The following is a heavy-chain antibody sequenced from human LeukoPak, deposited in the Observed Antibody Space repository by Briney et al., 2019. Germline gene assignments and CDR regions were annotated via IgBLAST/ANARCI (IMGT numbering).Heavy chain of an antibody. D-gene: IGHD1-26*01. J-gene: IGHJ6*03. CDR3: ARDLATNIPYYYYYYMDV. CDR1: GYTFTSYG. Sequence: GASVKVSCKASGYTFTSYGISWVRQAPGQGLAWMGWISAYNGNTNYAQKLQGRVTMTTDTSTSTAYMELRSLRSDDTAVYYCARDLATNIPYYYYYYMDVWGKGTTVTVSS. CDR2: ISAYNGNT. V-gene: IGHV1-18*01.